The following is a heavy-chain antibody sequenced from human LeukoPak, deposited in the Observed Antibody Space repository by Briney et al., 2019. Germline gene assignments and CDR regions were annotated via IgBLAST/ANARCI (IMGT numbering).Heavy chain of an antibody. V-gene: IGHV4-59*10. D-gene: IGHD1-7*01. Sequence: SETLSLTCAVYGGSFSGYYWSWIRQPPGKGLEWIGRVYTSGSTHYNPSLKTRLTMSVDTSKNQFSLKLSSVTAADTAVYYCARLITGTTTAFDIWGQGTMVTVSS. J-gene: IGHJ3*02. CDR1: GGSFSGYY. CDR3: ARLITGTTTAFDI. CDR2: VYTSGST.